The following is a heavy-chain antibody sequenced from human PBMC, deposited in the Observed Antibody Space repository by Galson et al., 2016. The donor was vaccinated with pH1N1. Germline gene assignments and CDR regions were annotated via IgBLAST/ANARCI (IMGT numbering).Heavy chain of an antibody. J-gene: IGHJ4*02. CDR3: AKGGLAPGDY. V-gene: IGHV3-7*01. CDR2: IKQDGSEK. D-gene: IGHD6-19*01. CDR1: GFTFSTYW. Sequence: SLRLSCAASGFTFSTYWMHWVRQAPGKGLEWVANIKQDGSEKYYLDSVKGRFTISRDNAKESLFLQMNSLRAEDTAVHYCAKGGLAPGDYWGQGTLVTVS.